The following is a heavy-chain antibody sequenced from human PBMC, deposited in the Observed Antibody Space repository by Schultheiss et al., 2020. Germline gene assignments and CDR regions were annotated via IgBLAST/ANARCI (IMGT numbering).Heavy chain of an antibody. CDR1: GFTFSTYS. Sequence: GGSLRLSCAASGFTFSTYSMNWVRQAPGKGLEWVSTISSTSSYIYYADSVKGRFTISRDNAKNSLYLQMNSLRAEDTAVYYCARVVGWFDPWGQGTLVTVSS. D-gene: IGHD2-2*01. CDR3: ARVVGWFDP. J-gene: IGHJ5*02. CDR2: ISSTSSYI. V-gene: IGHV3-21*01.